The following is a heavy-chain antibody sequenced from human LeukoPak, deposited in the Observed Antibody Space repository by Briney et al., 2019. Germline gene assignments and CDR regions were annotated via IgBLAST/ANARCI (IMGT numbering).Heavy chain of an antibody. Sequence: GASVKVSCKASGYTFTGYYMHWVRQAPGQGLEWMGWINPNSGGTNYAQKFQGRVTMTRDTSISTAYMELSRLRSDDTAVYYCARGVERYYYGSGTIFDYWGQGTLVTVSS. CDR2: INPNSGGT. CDR1: GYTFTGYY. V-gene: IGHV1-2*02. D-gene: IGHD3-10*01. CDR3: ARGVERYYYGSGTIFDY. J-gene: IGHJ4*02.